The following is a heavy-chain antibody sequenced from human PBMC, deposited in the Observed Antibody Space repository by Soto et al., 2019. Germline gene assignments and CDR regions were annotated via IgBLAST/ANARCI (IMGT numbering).Heavy chain of an antibody. Sequence: SETLSLTCTVSGGSISSGGYYWSWIRPHPGKGLEWIGYIYYSGSTYYNPSLKSRVTISVDTSKNRFSLKLSSVTAAYTSLYYCARLVYWVAGYYFDYWGQGTLVTVSS. CDR2: IYYSGST. CDR1: GGSISSGGYY. J-gene: IGHJ4*02. V-gene: IGHV4-31*03. CDR3: ARLVYWVAGYYFDY. D-gene: IGHD6-19*01.